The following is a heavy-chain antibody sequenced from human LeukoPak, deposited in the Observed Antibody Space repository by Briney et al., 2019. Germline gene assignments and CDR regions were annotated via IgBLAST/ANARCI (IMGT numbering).Heavy chain of an antibody. CDR2: IWYDGSNK. D-gene: IGHD3-3*01. Sequence: GGSLRLSCAASGFTFSTYGMHWVRQAPGKGLEWVAVIWYDGSNKYYADFVKGRFTISRDNSRNTLYLQMDSLRDEDTAVYYCAKALRSDIPSGYFDFWGQGTLVTVSS. CDR3: AKALRSDIPSGYFDF. J-gene: IGHJ4*02. CDR1: GFTFSTYG. V-gene: IGHV3-33*06.